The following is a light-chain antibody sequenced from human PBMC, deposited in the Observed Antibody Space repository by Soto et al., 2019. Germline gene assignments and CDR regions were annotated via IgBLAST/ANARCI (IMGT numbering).Light chain of an antibody. CDR3: QQYKNWPPLT. Sequence: EIVMTQSPATLSVSPGETATLSCRASQSVSYNLAWYQQKPGQGPRLVIYGAFSRATGIPARFSGSGSGTECTPTISRLQSEDFGVYDYQQYKNWPPLTFGGGNKVEIK. CDR1: QSVSYN. V-gene: IGKV3-15*01. CDR2: GAF. J-gene: IGKJ4*01.